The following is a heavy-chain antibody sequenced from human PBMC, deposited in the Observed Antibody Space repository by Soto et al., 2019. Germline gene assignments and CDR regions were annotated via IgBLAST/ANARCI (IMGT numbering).Heavy chain of an antibody. CDR3: ARVCGGDCHYGMDV. D-gene: IGHD2-21*02. CDR1: GGSISSGGYX. V-gene: IGHV4-31*03. CDR2: IYYSGST. J-gene: IGHJ6*02. Sequence: QVQLQESGPGLVKPSQTLSLTCTVSGGSISSGGYXWTWIRQHPGKGLEWIGYIYYSGSTYYNPSLKSRVTISVDTSKNQFSLKLSSVTAADTAVYYCARVCGGDCHYGMDVWGQGTTVTVSS.